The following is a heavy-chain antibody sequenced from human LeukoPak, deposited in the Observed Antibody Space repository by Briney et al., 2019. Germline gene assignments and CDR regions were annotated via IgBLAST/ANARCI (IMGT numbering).Heavy chain of an antibody. V-gene: IGHV3-23*01. CDR2: ISGSGGST. CDR1: GFTFSSYA. CDR3: AKDPGGGNTYYYDSSGYPEGYYFDY. D-gene: IGHD3-22*01. Sequence: QVGGSLRLSCAASGFTFSSYAMSWVRQAPGKGLEWVSAISGSGGSTYYADSVKGRFTISRDNSKNTLYLQMNSLRAEDTAVYYCAKDPGGGNTYYYDSSGYPEGYYFDYWGQGTLVTVSS. J-gene: IGHJ4*02.